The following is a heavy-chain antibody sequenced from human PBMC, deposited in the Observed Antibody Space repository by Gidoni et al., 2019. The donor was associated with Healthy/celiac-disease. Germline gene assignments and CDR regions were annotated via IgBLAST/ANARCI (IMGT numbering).Heavy chain of an antibody. CDR3: AKIVVPAANYYYGMDV. V-gene: IGHV3-23*01. CDR1: GFTFSSYA. J-gene: IGHJ6*02. CDR2: ISGSGGST. Sequence: EVQLLESGGGLVQPGGSLRLSCAASGFTFSSYAMSWVRQAPGKGLEGVSAISGSGGSTYYADSVKGRFTISRDNSKNTLYLQMNSLRAEDTAVYYCAKIVVPAANYYYGMDVWGQGTTVTVSS. D-gene: IGHD2-2*01.